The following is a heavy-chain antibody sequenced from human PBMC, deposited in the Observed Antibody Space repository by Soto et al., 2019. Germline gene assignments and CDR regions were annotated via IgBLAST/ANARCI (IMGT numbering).Heavy chain of an antibody. J-gene: IGHJ2*01. D-gene: IGHD3-10*01. Sequence: QVQLVQSGAEVKKPGSSVKVSCKASGDIFSSYRFSWVRQAPGQGLEWMGGIVPLLGTADYAQKFQDRVTITADDSTSTVYMELSSLRSDDTAVYYCARDRGSQNWYFGVWGRGTLVSVSS. CDR2: IVPLLGTA. CDR3: ARDRGSQNWYFGV. CDR1: GDIFSSYR. V-gene: IGHV1-69*01.